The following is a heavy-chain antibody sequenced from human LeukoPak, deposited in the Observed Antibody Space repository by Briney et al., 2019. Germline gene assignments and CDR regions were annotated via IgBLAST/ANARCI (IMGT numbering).Heavy chain of an antibody. J-gene: IGHJ4*02. D-gene: IGHD1-26*01. CDR3: ARGGIVGATSPDY. Sequence: GGSLRLSCAASGFTFSSYSMNWVRQAPGKGLEWVSSISSSSSYIYYADSVKGRFAISRDNAKNSLYLQMNSLRAEDTAVYYCARGGIVGATSPDYWGQGTLVTVSS. CDR1: GFTFSSYS. CDR2: ISSSSSYI. V-gene: IGHV3-21*01.